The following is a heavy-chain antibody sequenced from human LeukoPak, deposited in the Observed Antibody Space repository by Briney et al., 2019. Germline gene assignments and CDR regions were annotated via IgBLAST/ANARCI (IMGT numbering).Heavy chain of an antibody. CDR1: GFTFSSYE. CDR2: ISSSGSTI. Sequence: PGGSLRLSCAASGFTFSSYEMNWVRQAPGKGLEWVSYISSSGSTIYYADSVKGRFTISRDNAKNSLYLQMNSLRAEDTAVYYCARATGPAAMWGGIFDYWGQGTLVTVSS. CDR3: ARATGPAAMWGGIFDY. J-gene: IGHJ4*02. D-gene: IGHD2-2*01. V-gene: IGHV3-48*03.